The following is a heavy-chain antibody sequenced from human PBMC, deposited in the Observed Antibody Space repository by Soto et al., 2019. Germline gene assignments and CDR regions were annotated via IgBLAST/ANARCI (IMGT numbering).Heavy chain of an antibody. CDR3: ARERGSYYAFDI. CDR2: IYYSGST. V-gene: IGHV4-61*08. J-gene: IGHJ3*02. CDR1: GGSISSGGYY. D-gene: IGHD1-26*01. Sequence: PSETLSLTCTVSGGSISSGGYYWSWIRQPPGKGLEWIGYIYYSGSTNYNPSLKSRVTISVDTSKNQFSLKLSSVTAADTAVYYCARERGSYYAFDIWGQGTMVTVSS.